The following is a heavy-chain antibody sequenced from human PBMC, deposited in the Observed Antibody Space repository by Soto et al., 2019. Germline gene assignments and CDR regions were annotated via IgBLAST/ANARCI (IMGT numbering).Heavy chain of an antibody. J-gene: IGHJ4*02. CDR3: AKGTANSWAQHDY. CDR1: GFTFTNYA. CDR2: ISGSDGPT. D-gene: IGHD1-1*01. Sequence: GGSLRLSCVASGFTFTNYAMNWVRQAPGKGPEWVSVISGSDGPTYYADSVKGRFTISSDTSKKMLYLQMNGLRAEDTAVYYCAKGTANSWAQHDYWGQGTLVTVSS. V-gene: IGHV3-23*01.